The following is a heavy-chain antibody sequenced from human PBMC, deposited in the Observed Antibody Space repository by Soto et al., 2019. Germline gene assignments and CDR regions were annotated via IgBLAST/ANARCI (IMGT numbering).Heavy chain of an antibody. Sequence: GGSLRLSCAASGFTFDDYAMHWVRQAPGKGLEWVSGISWNSGSIGYADSVKGRFTISRDNAKNSLYLQMNSLRAEDTALYYCAKDIDIVATYFDYWGQGTLVTVLL. V-gene: IGHV3-9*01. J-gene: IGHJ4*02. CDR1: GFTFDDYA. CDR3: AKDIDIVATYFDY. CDR2: ISWNSGSI. D-gene: IGHD5-12*01.